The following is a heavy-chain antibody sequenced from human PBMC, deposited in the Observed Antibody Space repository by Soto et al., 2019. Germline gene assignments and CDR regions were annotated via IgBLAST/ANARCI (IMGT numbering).Heavy chain of an antibody. V-gene: IGHV1-58*02. CDR3: AAGNYDFWSGYYWDAFDI. CDR2: IVVGSGNT. Sequence: ASVKVSCKASGFTFTSSAMQWVRQARGQRLEWIGWIVVGSGNTNYAQKFQERVTITRDMSTSTAYMELSSLRSEDTAVYYCAAGNYDFWSGYYWDAFDIWGQGTMVTVSS. D-gene: IGHD3-3*01. CDR1: GFTFTSSA. J-gene: IGHJ3*02.